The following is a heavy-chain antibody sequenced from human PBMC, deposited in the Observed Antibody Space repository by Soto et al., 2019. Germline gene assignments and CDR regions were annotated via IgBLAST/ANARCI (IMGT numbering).Heavy chain of an antibody. D-gene: IGHD2-15*01. CDR1: GFTVSNNY. CDR2: IYSGGST. V-gene: IGHV3-53*01. CDR3: AREGGGVYCSGGSCYGRYFDF. J-gene: IGHJ4*02. Sequence: GGSLRLSCAASGFTVSNNYMSWVRQVPGKGLEWVSIIYSGGSTYYADSVQGRFTISRDNSKNTLFLQMSSLRAEDTAVYYCAREGGGVYCSGGSCYGRYFDFWGQGTRVTVSS.